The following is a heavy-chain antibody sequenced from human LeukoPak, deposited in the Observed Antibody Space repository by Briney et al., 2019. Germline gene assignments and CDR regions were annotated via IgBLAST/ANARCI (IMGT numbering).Heavy chain of an antibody. D-gene: IGHD2-21*01. CDR2: IYPGDFKN. CDR3: ARHGLWWPPTTPYGMDV. Sequence: GESLNFSCKGSEYSFTSYRIGWVRQIHGKGLEWIGIIYPGDFKNSSHTFFQGQATTSDNKPISTAYMQWSSLKASDTAMYYCARHGLWWPPTTPYGMDVWGKGTTVSVSS. V-gene: IGHV5-51*04. J-gene: IGHJ6*04. CDR1: EYSFTSYR.